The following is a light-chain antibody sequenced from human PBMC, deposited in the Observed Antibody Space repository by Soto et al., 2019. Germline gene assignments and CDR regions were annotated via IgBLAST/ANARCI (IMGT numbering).Light chain of an antibody. CDR3: QQYNTYWT. CDR1: QRISNW. Sequence: DIQMTQSPSTLSASVGDRVTITCRASQRISNWLAWYQQKPGKAAKLLIYKASSLESGDQSRCSGSGSGTEFNHDTSSLHPEGVATYYSQQYNTYWTFGQGTNVEIK. CDR2: KAS. V-gene: IGKV1-5*03. J-gene: IGKJ1*01.